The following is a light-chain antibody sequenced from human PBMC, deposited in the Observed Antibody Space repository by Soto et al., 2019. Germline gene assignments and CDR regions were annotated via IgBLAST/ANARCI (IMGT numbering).Light chain of an antibody. CDR2: KAS. J-gene: IGKJ5*01. Sequence: DIQMTQSPSTLSASVGDRVTITCRASQSISTWLVWYQQKPGKAPKLLIYKASSLESGVPSRFSGGGSGTEFTLTISSLQPDDFATYYCQHYNNYPITFGQGTRLDIK. V-gene: IGKV1-5*03. CDR1: QSISTW. CDR3: QHYNNYPIT.